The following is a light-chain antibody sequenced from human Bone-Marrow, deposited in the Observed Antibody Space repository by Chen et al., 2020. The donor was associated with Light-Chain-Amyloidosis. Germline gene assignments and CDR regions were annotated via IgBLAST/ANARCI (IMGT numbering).Light chain of an antibody. J-gene: IGKJ1*01. CDR3: QQSYSTPQT. Sequence: DIQMTQSPSPLSASVGDRVTTTCRASQSISSYLNWYQQKPGKAPKLLIYAASSLPSGVPSRFSGSGSGTDFTLTISSLQPEDFATYYCQQSYSTPQTFGQGTKVEIK. V-gene: IGKV1-39*01. CDR2: AAS. CDR1: QSISSY.